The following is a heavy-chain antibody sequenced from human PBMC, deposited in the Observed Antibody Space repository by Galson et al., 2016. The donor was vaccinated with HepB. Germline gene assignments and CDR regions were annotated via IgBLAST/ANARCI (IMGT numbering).Heavy chain of an antibody. CDR2: INGGNGDT. CDR1: GYTFTSYA. Sequence: SVKVSCKASGYTFTSYAIHWVRQAPGQRLEWMGWINGGNGDTKYSQKFQGRVTITRDPSATTAYMDLSNLRSEDAAVYYCARADDFFIGYKYYYYYGMDVWGQGTTVTVSS. V-gene: IGHV1-3*01. J-gene: IGHJ6*02. D-gene: IGHD3-3*01. CDR3: ARADDFFIGYKYYYYYGMDV.